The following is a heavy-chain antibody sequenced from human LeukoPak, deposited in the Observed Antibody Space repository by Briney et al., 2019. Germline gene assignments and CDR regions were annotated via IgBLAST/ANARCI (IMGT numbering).Heavy chain of an antibody. J-gene: IGHJ4*02. CDR3: AKASLRYFDWFSDY. V-gene: IGHV3-30*18. Sequence: GRSLRLSCAASGFTFSNYSMHWVRQAPGKGLEWVAVISNDGSNKNYADSVKGRFTISRDNSKNTLYLQMNSLRAEDTAVYYCAKASLRYFDWFSDYWGQGTLVTVSS. D-gene: IGHD3-9*01. CDR2: ISNDGSNK. CDR1: GFTFSNYS.